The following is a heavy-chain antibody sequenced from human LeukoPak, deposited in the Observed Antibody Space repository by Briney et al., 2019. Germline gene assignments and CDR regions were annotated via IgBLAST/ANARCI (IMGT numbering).Heavy chain of an antibody. CDR3: ARREEVSYYDFWSGYGNFDY. CDR2: ISAYNGNT. D-gene: IGHD3-3*01. Sequence: GASVKVSCKASGYTFTSYGISWVRQAPGQGLEWMGWISAYNGNTNYAQKLQGRVTMTTDTSTSTAYMELRSLRSDDTAVYYCARREEVSYYDFWSGYGNFDYWGQGTLVTVSS. V-gene: IGHV1-18*01. J-gene: IGHJ4*02. CDR1: GYTFTSYG.